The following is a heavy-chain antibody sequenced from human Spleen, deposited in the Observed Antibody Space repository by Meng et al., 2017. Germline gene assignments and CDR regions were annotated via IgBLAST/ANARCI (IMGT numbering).Heavy chain of an antibody. CDR1: GGSLSSRVYY. J-gene: IGHJ6*02. V-gene: IGHV4-39*07. CDR2: FDSSGST. Sequence: SETLSLTCTVSGGSLSSRVYYWGWIRQSPGRGLEWIASFDSSGSTNYNPSLKSRVTISVDTSKNQFSLKLSSVTAADTAVYYCAREKDYDSSGYYYYYYGMDVWGQGTTVTVSS. CDR3: AREKDYDSSGYYYYYYGMDV. D-gene: IGHD3-22*01.